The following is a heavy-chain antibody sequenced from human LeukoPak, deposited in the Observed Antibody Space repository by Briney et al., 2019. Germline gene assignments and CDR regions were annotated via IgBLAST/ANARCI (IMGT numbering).Heavy chain of an antibody. CDR3: ARDRVTVLTPFFDY. V-gene: IGHV1-2*02. J-gene: IGHJ4*02. D-gene: IGHD4-23*01. Sequence: ASVKVSCKASGYTSTGYYMHWVRQAPGQGLEWMGWINLNSGGTNYAQKFQGRVTMTRDTSISTAYMELSRLRSDDTAVYYCARDRVTVLTPFFDYWGQGTLVSVSS. CDR2: INLNSGGT. CDR1: GYTSTGYY.